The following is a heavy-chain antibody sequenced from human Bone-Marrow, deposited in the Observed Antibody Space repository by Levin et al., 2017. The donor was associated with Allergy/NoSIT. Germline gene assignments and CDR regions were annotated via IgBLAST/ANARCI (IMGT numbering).Heavy chain of an antibody. CDR1: GFTFSSNS. V-gene: IGHV3-48*01. Sequence: GGSVRLSCAASGFTFSSNSMNWVRQAPGRGLEWLSYISRTSSDIKYADSVRGRFTVSRDNAKNSLYLQMNSLRGDDTAVYYCARDYYYRLDYWGQGILVTVSS. J-gene: IGHJ4*02. D-gene: IGHD3-22*01. CDR2: ISRTSSDI. CDR3: ARDYYYRLDY.